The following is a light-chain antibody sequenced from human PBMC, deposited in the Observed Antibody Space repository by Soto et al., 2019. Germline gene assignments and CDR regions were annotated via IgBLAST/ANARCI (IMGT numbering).Light chain of an antibody. CDR2: DAS. CDR1: QSVSSY. V-gene: IGKV3-11*01. J-gene: IGKJ3*01. CDR3: QQRSNWTPRFT. Sequence: EIVLTQSPATLSLSPGERATLSCRASQSVSSYLAWYQQKPGQAPRLLIYDASNRATGIPARFSGSGSGTDFTLTISSLEPEDFAVYYCQQRSNWTPRFTFGPGTKVDSK.